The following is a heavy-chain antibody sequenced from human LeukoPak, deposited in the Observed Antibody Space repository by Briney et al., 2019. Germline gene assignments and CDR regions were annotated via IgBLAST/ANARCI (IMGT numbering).Heavy chain of an antibody. CDR3: AKERSAVTTGLFYS. Sequence: PGGSLRLSCAASGFTFSTYAMSWVRQAPGKGLEWVSAISTSGDNTYYADSVKGRFTISRDNSKNTLYLQINSLRVEDTAIYYCAKERSAVTTGLFYSWGQGTLVTVSS. V-gene: IGHV3-23*01. J-gene: IGHJ4*02. CDR1: GFTFSTYA. CDR2: ISTSGDNT. D-gene: IGHD4-17*01.